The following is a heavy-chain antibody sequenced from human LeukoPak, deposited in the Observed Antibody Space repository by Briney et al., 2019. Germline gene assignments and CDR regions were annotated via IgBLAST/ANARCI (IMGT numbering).Heavy chain of an antibody. CDR2: IYTSGST. Sequence: SQTLSLTCTVSGGSISSGRYFWSWIRQPAGKGLDWIGRIYTSGSTNYNPSLKSRVTISVDTSKNQFSLNLTSVTAADTAVYYCAREPWELRWDWFDPWGQGTLVPVSS. J-gene: IGHJ5*02. CDR3: AREPWELRWDWFDP. CDR1: GGSISSGRYF. D-gene: IGHD1-26*01. V-gene: IGHV4-61*02.